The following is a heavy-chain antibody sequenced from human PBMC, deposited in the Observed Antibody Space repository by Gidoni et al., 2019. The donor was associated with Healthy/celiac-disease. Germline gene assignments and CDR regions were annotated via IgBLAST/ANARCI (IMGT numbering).Heavy chain of an antibody. CDR2: IDPSDADT. CDR3: ARPNYGEWYYYGMDV. D-gene: IGHD4-17*01. Sequence: EVQLVQSGAEVKKPGESLRISCKGSGYSFTSSWISGVRQMPGKGLEWMGRIDPSDADTNYSPSFQGHVTISADKSISTAYLQWSSLKASDTAMYYCARPNYGEWYYYGMDVWGQGTTVTVSS. J-gene: IGHJ6*02. V-gene: IGHV5-10-1*03. CDR1: GYSFTSSW.